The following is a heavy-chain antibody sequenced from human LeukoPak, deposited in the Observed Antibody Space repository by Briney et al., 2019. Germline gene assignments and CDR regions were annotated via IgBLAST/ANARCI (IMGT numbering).Heavy chain of an antibody. V-gene: IGHV1-8*03. CDR1: GYTFTSYD. CDR3: ASAMVVARGRGSFDY. CDR2: MNPNSGNT. D-gene: IGHD2-15*01. J-gene: IGHJ4*02. Sequence: GASVKVSCKASGYTFTSYDINWVRQATGQGLEWMGWMNPNSGNTGYAQKFQGRVTITRDTSASTAYMELSSLRSEDTAVYYCASAMVVARGRGSFDYWGQGTLVTVSS.